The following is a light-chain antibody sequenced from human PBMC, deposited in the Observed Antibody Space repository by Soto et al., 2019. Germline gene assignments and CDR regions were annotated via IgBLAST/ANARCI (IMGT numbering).Light chain of an antibody. CDR2: DVN. CDR3: TSYTTSSTYV. J-gene: IGLJ1*01. V-gene: IGLV2-14*03. CDR1: SSDVGGYNF. Sequence: QSALTQPASVSGSPGQSITISCTGTSSDVGGYNFVSWYQHHPGKAPKLIIYDVNNRPSGVSNRFSGSKSGNTASLPISGLQAEDEADYYCTSYTTSSTYVFGTGTKVTVL.